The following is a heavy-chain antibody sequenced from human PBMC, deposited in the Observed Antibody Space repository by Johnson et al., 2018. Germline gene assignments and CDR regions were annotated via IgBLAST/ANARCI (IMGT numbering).Heavy chain of an antibody. D-gene: IGHD1-1*01. Sequence: QLVESGAEVKKPGTSVKVSCKASGFTFTSSAVQWVRQARGQRLEWIGWIVVGSGNTNYAQKFQERVTITRDMSTSTAYMELSSLRSEDTAVYYCAKGYWNDVRYYGMDVWGQGTTVTVSS. J-gene: IGHJ6*02. CDR1: GFTFTSSA. V-gene: IGHV1-58*01. CDR2: IVVGSGNT. CDR3: AKGYWNDVRYYGMDV.